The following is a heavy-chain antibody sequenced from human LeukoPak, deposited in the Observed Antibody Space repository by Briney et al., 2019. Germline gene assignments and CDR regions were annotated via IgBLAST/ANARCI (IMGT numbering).Heavy chain of an antibody. Sequence: SETLSLTCTVSSGSISTSNYYWGWVRQPPGKALEWIGNIFYSGSTYYSPSLKSRVTISLDTSRNQFSLKLNSVTAADTAVYYCARLRYPVIFDWLSAYYMDVWGKGTTVTISS. J-gene: IGHJ6*03. D-gene: IGHD3-9*01. V-gene: IGHV4-39*07. CDR2: IFYSGST. CDR3: ARLRYPVIFDWLSAYYMDV. CDR1: SGSISTSNYY.